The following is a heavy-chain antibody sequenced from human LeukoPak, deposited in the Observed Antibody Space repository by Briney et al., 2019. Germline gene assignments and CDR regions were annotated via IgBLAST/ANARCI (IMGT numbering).Heavy chain of an antibody. CDR1: GFTFSRHW. CDR3: AIDPNWGTHS. Sequence: TGGSLRLSCAASGFTFSRHWMTWVRQAPGKGLEWVANIKHDGSEKNYVDSVKGRFTISRDNSKNALYLQMNSLRVEDTAVYYCAIDPNWGTHSWGQGVLVTVSS. D-gene: IGHD7-27*01. V-gene: IGHV3-7*03. J-gene: IGHJ4*02. CDR2: IKHDGSEK.